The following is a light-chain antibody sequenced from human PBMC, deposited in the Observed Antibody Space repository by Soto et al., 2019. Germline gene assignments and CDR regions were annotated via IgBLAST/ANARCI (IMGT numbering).Light chain of an antibody. CDR1: NSDIGAYNY. V-gene: IGLV2-8*01. Sequence: QSVLTQPPSASGSPGQSVTISCTGTNSDIGAYNYVSWYQHHPGKAPKLMIYDVTERPSGVPDRFSGSKSGNTASLTVSGLQPEDEADYYCSSYAGKNNLVFGGGTKLTVL. J-gene: IGLJ2*01. CDR3: SSYAGKNNLV. CDR2: DVT.